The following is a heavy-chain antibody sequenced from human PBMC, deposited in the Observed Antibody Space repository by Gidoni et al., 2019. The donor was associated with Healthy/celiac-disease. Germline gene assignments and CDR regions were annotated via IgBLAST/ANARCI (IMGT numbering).Heavy chain of an antibody. V-gene: IGHV4-34*01. CDR2: INHGGST. D-gene: IGHD6-19*01. CDR3: ARSYSSRWALDY. Sequence: QVQLQQWGAGLLKPSETLSLTCAVYGGSFSGYYWSWIRQPPGKGLEWIGEINHGGSTNYDPSLKSRVTISVNTSKNQYSLRLSSVTAAVTAVYYCARSYSSRWALDYWGQGTLVTVSS. CDR1: GGSFSGYY. J-gene: IGHJ4*02.